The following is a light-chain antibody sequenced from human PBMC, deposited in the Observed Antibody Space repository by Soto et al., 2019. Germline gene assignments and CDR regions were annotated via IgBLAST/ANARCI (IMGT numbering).Light chain of an antibody. CDR3: CSYAGSSTLPYV. CDR1: SSDVGSYNL. J-gene: IGLJ1*01. CDR2: EVS. V-gene: IGLV2-23*02. Sequence: QSALTQPASVSGSPGQSITISCTGTSSDVGSYNLVSWYQQHPGKAPKLVIYEVSKRPSGVSNRFSGSKSGNTASLTISGLQAEDEADYYCCSYAGSSTLPYVFGTGTKVTVL.